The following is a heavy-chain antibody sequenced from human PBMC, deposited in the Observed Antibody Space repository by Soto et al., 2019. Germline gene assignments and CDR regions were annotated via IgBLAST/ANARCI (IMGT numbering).Heavy chain of an antibody. D-gene: IGHD3-16*01. Sequence: PSETLSLTCTVSGGSISSYYWSWIRQPAGKGLEWIGRIYTSGSTNYNPSLKSRVTMSVDTSKNQSSLKLTSVTVADTAVYYCASYRGALYFESWGPGILVTVSS. V-gene: IGHV4-4*07. CDR2: IYTSGST. J-gene: IGHJ4*02. CDR1: GGSISSYY. CDR3: ASYRGALYFES.